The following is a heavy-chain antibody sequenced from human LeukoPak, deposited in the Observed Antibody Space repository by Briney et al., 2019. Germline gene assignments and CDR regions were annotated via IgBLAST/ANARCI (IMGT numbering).Heavy chain of an antibody. CDR3: ARDLKWFDY. CDR2: IIPISGTA. J-gene: IGHJ4*02. CDR1: GGTFSSYA. V-gene: IGHV1-69*13. D-gene: IGHD2-8*01. Sequence: AASVKVSCKASGGTFSSYAISWGRQAPGQGLEWMGGIIPISGTANYAQKFQGRVTITADESTSTAYMELSSLRSEDTAVYYCARDLKWFDYWGQGTLVTVSS.